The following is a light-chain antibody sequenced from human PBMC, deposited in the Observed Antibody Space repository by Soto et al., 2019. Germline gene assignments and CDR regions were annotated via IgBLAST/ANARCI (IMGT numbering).Light chain of an antibody. CDR1: QSVSGNC. J-gene: IGKJ1*01. CDR3: QQYGSSPRT. V-gene: IGKV3-20*01. CDR2: GAS. Sequence: EIVLTQSPGTLSSSPGERATLSCRASQSVSGNCLAWYQQKPGQAPRLLIYGASSRATGIPDRFSGSGSGTDFTLTISRLEPEDFAMYYCQQYGSSPRTFGQGTKVEIK.